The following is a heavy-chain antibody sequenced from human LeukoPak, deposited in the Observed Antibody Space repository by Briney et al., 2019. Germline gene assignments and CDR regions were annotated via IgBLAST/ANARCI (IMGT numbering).Heavy chain of an antibody. CDR2: ISGSGGNK. Sequence: PGGTLRLSCAASGFTFSSYGMSWVRQAPGKGLEWVSGISGSGGNKYYADSVKGRFTISRDNAKNTLNLQMNSLRAEDTAVYYCARDPSPWIQLWPHYYYYYMDVWGKGTTVTVSS. J-gene: IGHJ6*03. CDR1: GFTFSSYG. D-gene: IGHD5-18*01. CDR3: ARDPSPWIQLWPHYYYYYMDV. V-gene: IGHV3-23*01.